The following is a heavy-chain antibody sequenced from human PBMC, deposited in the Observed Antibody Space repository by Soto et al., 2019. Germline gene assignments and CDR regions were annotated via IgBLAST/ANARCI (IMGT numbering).Heavy chain of an antibody. J-gene: IGHJ4*02. D-gene: IGHD1-1*01. Sequence: QVHLVQSGAEVKKPGASVKVSCKGSGYAFTTYGITWVRQDPGQGLDWMGWISGHNGNINQAQKLQGRVTVTRHTPTSTAYMQLRRLRSDDTAVYFWARGRYGDSWRQGPLVTVSS. CDR2: ISGHNGNI. CDR3: ARGRYGDS. V-gene: IGHV1-18*01. CDR1: GYAFTTYG.